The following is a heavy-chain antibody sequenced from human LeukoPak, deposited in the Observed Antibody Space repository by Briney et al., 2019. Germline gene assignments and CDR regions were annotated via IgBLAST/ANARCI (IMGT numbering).Heavy chain of an antibody. CDR2: MNPNSGNT. D-gene: IGHD3-16*01. CDR1: GYTFTSYD. CDR3: AREPRGLGD. J-gene: IGHJ4*02. Sequence: ASVKVSCKASGYTFTSYDINWVRQATGQGLEWLGYMNPNSGNTGYAQKFQGRVTMTSDTPINTAYMELSSLRSEDTAVYYCAREPRGLGDWGQGPLVTVSS. V-gene: IGHV1-8*01.